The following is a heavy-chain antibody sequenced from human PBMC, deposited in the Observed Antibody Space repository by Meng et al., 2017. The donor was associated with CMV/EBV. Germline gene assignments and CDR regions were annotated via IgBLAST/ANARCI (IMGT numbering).Heavy chain of an antibody. J-gene: IGHJ5*02. D-gene: IGHD1-1*01. V-gene: IGHV3-7*01. CDR3: WNNWFDP. CDR2: IKQDGSEK. CDR1: GGSVSSGSYY. Sequence: ETLSLTCTVSGGSVSSGSYYWSWIRQPPGKGLEWVANIKQDGSEKYYVDSVKGRFTISRDNAKNSLYLQMNSLRAEDTAVYYCWNNWFDPWGQGTLVTVSS.